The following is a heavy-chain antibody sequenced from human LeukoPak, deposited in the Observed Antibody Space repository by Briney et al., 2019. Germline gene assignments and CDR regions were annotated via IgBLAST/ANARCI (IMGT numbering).Heavy chain of an antibody. CDR1: GGSVSSGSYY. CDR3: ARDGIGGFDS. D-gene: IGHD1-26*01. J-gene: IGHJ4*02. CDR2: IYYSEST. V-gene: IGHV4-61*01. Sequence: ETSETLSLTCTVSGGSVSSGSYYWSWIRQPPGKGLEWIGYIYYSESTNYNPSLKSRVTISVDTSKNQFSLKLSSVTAAETAVYYCARDGIGGFDSWGQGTLVTVSS.